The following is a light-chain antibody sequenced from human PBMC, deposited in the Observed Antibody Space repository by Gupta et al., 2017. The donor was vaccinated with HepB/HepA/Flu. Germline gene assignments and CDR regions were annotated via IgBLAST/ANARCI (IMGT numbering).Light chain of an antibody. CDR3: VQGTHWPT. V-gene: IGKV2-30*01. CDR2: QVS. J-gene: IGKJ4*01. Sequence: DVVLTQSPLSLPVTLGQPASISCRSSQSLVFSDGNTFLHWFQQRPGQSPRRLLYQVSKRYSGVPERFSGSGSGTDFTLRISRVEAEDVAIYYCVQGTHWPTFGGGTKVEI. CDR1: QSLVFSDGNTF.